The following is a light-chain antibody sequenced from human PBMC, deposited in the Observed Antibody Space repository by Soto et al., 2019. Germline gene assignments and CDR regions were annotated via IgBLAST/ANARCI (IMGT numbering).Light chain of an antibody. CDR3: QQYGGSPFT. V-gene: IGKV3-20*01. Sequence: EIVLTQSPGTLSLSPGERATLSCRASQSVSVNSLAWYQQKGGQAPRLLIYAASTRATGVPDRFSGTGSGTDFALTISRLETDDSAVYYCQQYGGSPFTFRPGTKGDIK. J-gene: IGKJ3*01. CDR1: QSVSVNS. CDR2: AAS.